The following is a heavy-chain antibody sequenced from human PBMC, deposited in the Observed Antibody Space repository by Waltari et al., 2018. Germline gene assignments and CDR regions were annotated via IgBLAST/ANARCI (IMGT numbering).Heavy chain of an antibody. CDR2: ISGGCGSA. CDR3: AKDTVIIWNRVDQGGHFDL. CDR1: GFTFSRYA. Sequence: EVQLVESGGTLIQPGGSLRLSCAASGFTFSRYAMNWVRQAPGKGLELVSAISGGCGSAYYADSVRGRFTTSRDNSKDILYLQMNSLRVEDTAVYHCAKDTVIIWNRVDQGGHFDLWGRGTLVTVSS. V-gene: IGHV3-23*04. D-gene: IGHD3-22*01. J-gene: IGHJ2*01.